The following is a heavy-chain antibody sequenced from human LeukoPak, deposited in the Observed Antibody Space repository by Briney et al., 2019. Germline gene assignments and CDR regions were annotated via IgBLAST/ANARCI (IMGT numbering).Heavy chain of an antibody. CDR3: ATLRGGYYYMDV. V-gene: IGHV1-24*01. D-gene: IGHD3-10*01. Sequence: ASVKVSCKVSGYTLTELSMHWVRQAPGKGLEWMGGFDPEDGETIYAQKFQGRVTMTEDTSTDTAYMELSSLRSEDTAVYYCATLRGGYYYMDVWGKGTTVTVSS. CDR2: FDPEDGET. CDR1: GYTLTELS. J-gene: IGHJ6*03.